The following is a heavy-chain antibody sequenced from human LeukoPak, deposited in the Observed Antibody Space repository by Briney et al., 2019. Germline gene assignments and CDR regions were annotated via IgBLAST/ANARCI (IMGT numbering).Heavy chain of an antibody. D-gene: IGHD1-26*01. CDR1: GYTFTGYY. CDR2: INPNSGGT. J-gene: IGHJ5*02. V-gene: IGHV1-2*06. CDR3: AREPGASLNNWFDP. Sequence: ASVKVSCKASGYTFTGYYMHLVRQAPGQGLEWMGRINPNSGGTNYAQKFQGRVTMTRDTSISTAYMELSRLRSDDTAVYYCAREPGASLNNWFDPWGQGTLVTVSS.